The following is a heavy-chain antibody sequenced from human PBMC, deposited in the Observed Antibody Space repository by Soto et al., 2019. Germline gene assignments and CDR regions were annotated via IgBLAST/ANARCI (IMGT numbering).Heavy chain of an antibody. Sequence: QVQLVESGGGLVKPGGSLRLSCAASGFTFSDYYMSWIRQAPGKGLEWVSYISSSSSYTNYADSVKGRFTISRDNAKNSLYLQMNSLRAEDTAVYYCARESVYYGDYELNYFDYWGQGTLVTVSS. CDR3: ARESVYYGDYELNYFDY. CDR2: ISSSSSYT. J-gene: IGHJ4*02. D-gene: IGHD4-17*01. V-gene: IGHV3-11*05. CDR1: GFTFSDYY.